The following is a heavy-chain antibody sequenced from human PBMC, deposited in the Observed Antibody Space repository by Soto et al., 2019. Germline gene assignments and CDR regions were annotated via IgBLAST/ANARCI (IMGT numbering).Heavy chain of an antibody. CDR1: GFTFSSYA. V-gene: IGHV3-74*01. CDR3: ARDKLDSAYYMDV. J-gene: IGHJ6*03. Sequence: PGGSLRLSCAASGFTFSSYAMSWVRQAPGKGLVWVSRINSDGSSTSYADSVKGRFTISRDNAKNTLYLQMNSLRAEDTAVYYCARDKLDSAYYMDVWGKGTTVTAP. D-gene: IGHD1-1*01. CDR2: INSDGSST.